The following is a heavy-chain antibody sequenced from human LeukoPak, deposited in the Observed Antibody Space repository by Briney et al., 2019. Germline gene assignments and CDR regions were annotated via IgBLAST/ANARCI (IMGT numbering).Heavy chain of an antibody. CDR1: GDSISYFY. Sequence: PSETLSLTCSVSGDSISYFYWSWIRQAAGKGLEWIGRVSSSGNTDYNASLKSRVTMSVDTSKNQLSLKVISVTAADTAVYYCAREASQKGAHYMDVWGKGTTVTISS. J-gene: IGHJ6*03. D-gene: IGHD3-16*01. CDR2: VSSSGNT. CDR3: AREASQKGAHYMDV. V-gene: IGHV4-4*07.